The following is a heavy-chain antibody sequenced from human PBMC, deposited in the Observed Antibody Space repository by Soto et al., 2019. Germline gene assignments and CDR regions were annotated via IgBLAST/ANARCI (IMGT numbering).Heavy chain of an antibody. D-gene: IGHD3-22*01. J-gene: IGHJ4*02. CDR3: ARDHLYYDRSCYPEDY. CDR2: IIPILGIA. Sequence: QVQLVQSGAEVKKPGSSVKVSCKASGGTFSSYTISWVRQAPGQGLEWMGRIIPILGIANYAQKFQGRVTITADKSTSTAYSELSSLRSEDTAVYYCARDHLYYDRSCYPEDYWGQGTLVTVSS. V-gene: IGHV1-69*08. CDR1: GGTFSSYT.